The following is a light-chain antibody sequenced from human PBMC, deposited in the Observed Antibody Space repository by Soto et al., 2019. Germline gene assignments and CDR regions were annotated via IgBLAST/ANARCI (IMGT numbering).Light chain of an antibody. Sequence: DIQMTQSPYSLSAAVGDRVTIACRASQNINTYLNWYQQKPGKAPKLLMFDAASLQSGVPSRFSGSGSRTDFTLTITSLQPEDFATYYCQHYNSYSEAFGQGTKVDIK. CDR3: QHYNSYSEA. CDR2: DAA. V-gene: IGKV1-39*01. J-gene: IGKJ1*01. CDR1: QNINTY.